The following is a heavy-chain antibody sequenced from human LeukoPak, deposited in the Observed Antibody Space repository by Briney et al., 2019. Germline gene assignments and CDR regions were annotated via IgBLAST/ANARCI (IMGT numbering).Heavy chain of an antibody. D-gene: IGHD5-24*01. Sequence: GGSLRLSCAASGFTFSSYGMHWVRQAPDKGLEWVAFIQSDGSDQYYADSVKGRLSISRDNSKNTLYLQMNSLRTEDTAVYYCAKRDGYNSGPFDYWGQGTLVTVSS. V-gene: IGHV3-30*02. CDR2: IQSDGSDQ. J-gene: IGHJ4*02. CDR3: AKRDGYNSGPFDY. CDR1: GFTFSSYG.